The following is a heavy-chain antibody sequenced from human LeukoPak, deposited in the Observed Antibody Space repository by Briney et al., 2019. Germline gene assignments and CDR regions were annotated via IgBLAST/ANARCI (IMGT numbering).Heavy chain of an antibody. CDR3: ARSGVPGAMTWFDP. D-gene: IGHD2-2*01. J-gene: IGHJ5*02. CDR2: IFPGDSDT. CDR1: GYSFTTYW. V-gene: IGHV5-51*01. Sequence: GESLKIFCKGSGYSFTTYWIGWVRQMPGKGLEWMGIIFPGDSDTRYSPSFQGQVTISADKSINAAYLQWRSLKASDTAMYYCARSGVPGAMTWFDPWGQGTLVTVSS.